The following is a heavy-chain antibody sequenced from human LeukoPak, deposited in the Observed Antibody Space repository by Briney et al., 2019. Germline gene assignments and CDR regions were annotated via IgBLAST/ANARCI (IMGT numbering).Heavy chain of an antibody. CDR1: GYTFTSYA. CDR3: ARHPPLGLPAAIFSGYYYYGMDV. Sequence: ASVKVSCKASGYTFTSYAMHWVRQAPGQRLEWMGWINAGNGNTKYSQKFQGRVTITRDTSASTAYMELSSLRSEDTAVYYCARHPPLGLPAAIFSGYYYYGMDVWGQGTTVTVSS. CDR2: INAGNGNT. J-gene: IGHJ6*02. D-gene: IGHD2-2*02. V-gene: IGHV1-3*01.